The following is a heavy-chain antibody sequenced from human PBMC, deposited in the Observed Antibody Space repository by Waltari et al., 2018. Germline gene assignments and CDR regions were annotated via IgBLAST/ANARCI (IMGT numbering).Heavy chain of an antibody. CDR2: ISGSGGST. J-gene: IGHJ4*02. Sequence: PGKGLEWVSAISGSGGSTYYADSVKGRFTISRDNSKNTLYLQMNSLRAEDTAVYYCATNKGYCSSTSCPDYWGQGTLVTVSS. V-gene: IGHV3-23*01. D-gene: IGHD2-2*01. CDR3: ATNKGYCSSTSCPDY.